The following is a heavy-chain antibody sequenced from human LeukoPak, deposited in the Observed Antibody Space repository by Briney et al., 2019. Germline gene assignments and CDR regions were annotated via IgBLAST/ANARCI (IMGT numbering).Heavy chain of an antibody. CDR2: ISSSSSYI. Sequence: GGSLRLSCAASGFTFSSYSMNWVRQAPGKGLEWVSSISSSSSYIYYADPVKGRFTISRDNAKNSLYLQMNSLRAEDTAVYYCARGRRYFDWLTPAAFDIWGQGTMVTVSS. CDR1: GFTFSSYS. CDR3: ARGRRYFDWLTPAAFDI. V-gene: IGHV3-21*01. J-gene: IGHJ3*02. D-gene: IGHD3-9*01.